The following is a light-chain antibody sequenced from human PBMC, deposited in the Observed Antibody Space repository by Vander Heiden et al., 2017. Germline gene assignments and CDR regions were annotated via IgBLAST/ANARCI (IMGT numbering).Light chain of an antibody. CDR1: QFINNY. CDR2: GAS. CDR3: QQSYFTPWT. V-gene: IGKV1-39*01. J-gene: IGKJ1*01. Sequence: DMPMTQSPSSLSASVGDRITITCRASQFINNYLNWYQQKPGKAPSLLIFGASTLQSGVPSRFSGSASGTDFTLSISSLQPEDFATYYCQQSYFTPWTFGQGTKVELK.